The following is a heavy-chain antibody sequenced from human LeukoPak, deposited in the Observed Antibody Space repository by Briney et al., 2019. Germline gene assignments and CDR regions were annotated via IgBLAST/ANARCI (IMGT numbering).Heavy chain of an antibody. Sequence: ASVKVSCKASGYTFTSYGISWVRQAPGQGLEWMGWISAYNGNTNYAQKLQGRVTMTTDTSTSTAYMELRSLRSDDTAVYYCARDLRLELPDAFDIWGQGTMVTVSS. CDR3: ARDLRLELPDAFDI. CDR1: GYTFTSYG. CDR2: ISAYNGNT. V-gene: IGHV1-18*01. J-gene: IGHJ3*02. D-gene: IGHD1-7*01.